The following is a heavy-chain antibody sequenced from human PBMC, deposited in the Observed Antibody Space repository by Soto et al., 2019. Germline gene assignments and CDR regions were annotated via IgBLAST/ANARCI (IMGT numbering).Heavy chain of an antibody. CDR1: GFTFSSYW. D-gene: IGHD2-21*02. Sequence: GGSLRLSCAASGFTFSSYWMSWVRQAPGRGLEWVAVISYDGSNKYYADSVKGRFTISRDNSKNTLYLQMNSLRAEDTAVYYCARDAYCGGDCYLSHGTGWFDPWGQGTLVTVSS. V-gene: IGHV3-30-3*01. CDR2: ISYDGSNK. J-gene: IGHJ5*02. CDR3: ARDAYCGGDCYLSHGTGWFDP.